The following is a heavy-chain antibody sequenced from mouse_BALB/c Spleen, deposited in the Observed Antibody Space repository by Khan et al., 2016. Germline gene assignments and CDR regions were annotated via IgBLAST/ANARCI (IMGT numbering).Heavy chain of an antibody. CDR2: IRNKANGYTT. V-gene: IGHV7-3*02. D-gene: IGHD1-1*01. J-gene: IGHJ3*01. Sequence: EVELVESGGGLVQPGGSLRLSCATSGFTFTDYYMSWVRQPPGKALEWLGVIRNKANGYTTEYSASVKGRFTISRDTSQRILYLQMFTLRTEDSSTYYCARDDSSYWFANCGQCTLVTVSA. CDR3: ARDDSSYWFAN. CDR1: GFTFTDYY.